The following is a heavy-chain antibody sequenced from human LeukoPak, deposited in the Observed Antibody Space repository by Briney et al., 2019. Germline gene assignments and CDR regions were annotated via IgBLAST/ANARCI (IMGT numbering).Heavy chain of an antibody. Sequence: HSGGSLRLSCAASGFTFSGFAMSWVRRTPGEGLEWVSGISGSGDNILYADSVKGRFTISRDNSKNTLYLEMNSLRAEDTAIYYCAKMKGHPLPKYYMDVWGQGTTVTVSS. V-gene: IGHV3-23*01. J-gene: IGHJ6*01. CDR1: GFTFSGFA. CDR3: AKMKGHPLPKYYMDV. D-gene: IGHD1-26*01. CDR2: ISGSGDNI.